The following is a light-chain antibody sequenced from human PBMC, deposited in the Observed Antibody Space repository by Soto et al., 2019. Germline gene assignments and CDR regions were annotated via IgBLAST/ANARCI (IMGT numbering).Light chain of an antibody. J-gene: IGLJ3*02. CDR2: DVS. V-gene: IGLV2-14*01. CDR1: SSDVGGYNY. Sequence: QSALTQPASVSGSPGQSITISCTGTSSDVGGYNYVSWYQQHPGKAPKLMIYDVSNRPSGVSNRFSGSKSGNTASLTISGLQAEDEADYYCSSYTSSSTFWVFGGGTKSPS. CDR3: SSYTSSSTFWV.